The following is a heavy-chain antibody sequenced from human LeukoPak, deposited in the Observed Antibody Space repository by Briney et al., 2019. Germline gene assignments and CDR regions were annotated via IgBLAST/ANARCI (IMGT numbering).Heavy chain of an antibody. Sequence: GGSLRLSCAASGFTFSSYGMHWVRQAPGKGLEWVAVIWYGGSNKYYADSVKGRFTISRDNSKNTLYLQMNSLRAEDTAVYYCAKDRNSWFDYWGQGTLVTVSS. J-gene: IGHJ4*02. D-gene: IGHD6-13*01. V-gene: IGHV3-33*06. CDR2: IWYGGSNK. CDR1: GFTFSSYG. CDR3: AKDRNSWFDY.